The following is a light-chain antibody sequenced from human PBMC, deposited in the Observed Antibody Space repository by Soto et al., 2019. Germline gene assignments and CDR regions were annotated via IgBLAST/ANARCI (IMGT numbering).Light chain of an antibody. CDR2: GAS. CDR1: QSVSSN. Sequence: EVVMTQSPATLSVSPGERATLSYRASQSVSSNLAWYQQKPGQAPRLLIYGASTRATGIPARFSGSGSGTEFALTISRLQSEDFAVYYCQRYNNWPPLTFGGGTKVEI. V-gene: IGKV3-15*01. J-gene: IGKJ4*01. CDR3: QRYNNWPPLT.